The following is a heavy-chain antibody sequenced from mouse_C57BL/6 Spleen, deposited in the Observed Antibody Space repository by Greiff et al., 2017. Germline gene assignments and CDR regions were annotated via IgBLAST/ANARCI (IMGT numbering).Heavy chain of an antibody. CDR2: IDPSDSYT. V-gene: IGHV1-69*01. Sequence: QVQLQQPGAELVMPGASVKLSCKASGYTFTSYWMHWVKQRPGQGLEWIGEIDPSDSYTNYNQKFKGKSTLTVDKSSSTAYMQLSSLTSEDSAVYYCATYYSNSDWYFDVWGTGTTVTVSS. D-gene: IGHD2-5*01. CDR3: ATYYSNSDWYFDV. CDR1: GYTFTSYW. J-gene: IGHJ1*03.